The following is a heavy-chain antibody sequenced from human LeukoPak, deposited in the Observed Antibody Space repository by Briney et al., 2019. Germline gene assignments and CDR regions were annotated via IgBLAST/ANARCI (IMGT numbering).Heavy chain of an antibody. CDR3: ARGGNSSSWYYFDY. Sequence: ASVKVSCTASGYTFTGYYMHWVRQAPGQGLEWMGWINPNSGGTNYAQKFQGWVTMTRDTSISTAYMELSRLRSDDTAVYYCARGGNSSSWYYFDYWGQGTLVTVSS. D-gene: IGHD6-13*01. CDR1: GYTFTGYY. J-gene: IGHJ4*02. CDR2: INPNSGGT. V-gene: IGHV1-2*04.